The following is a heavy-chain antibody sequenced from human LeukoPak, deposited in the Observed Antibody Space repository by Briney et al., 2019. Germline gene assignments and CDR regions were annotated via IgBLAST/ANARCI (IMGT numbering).Heavy chain of an antibody. CDR3: ARDGVVGDYSYMDV. CDR1: GGSISSHY. J-gene: IGHJ6*03. Sequence: SETLSHTCTVSGGSISSHYWSWIRQPPGKGLEWIGYIYYSGSTNYNPSLKSRVTISVDTSKNQFSLKLSSVTAADTAVYYCARDGVVGDYSYMDVWGKGTTVTVSS. D-gene: IGHD3-10*01. CDR2: IYYSGST. V-gene: IGHV4-59*11.